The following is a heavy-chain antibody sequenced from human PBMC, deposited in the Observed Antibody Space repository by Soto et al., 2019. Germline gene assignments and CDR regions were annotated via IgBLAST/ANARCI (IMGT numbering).Heavy chain of an antibody. CDR1: GGSIRSGGHY. Sequence: QMQLQESGPGLVKPSQTLSLTCTVSGGSIRSGGHYWTWIRQLPGQLLEWFGYIYYSGRTYSGPSLQRRRTMSVDTSHNQFSLRLTPVTAADTAVYYCVVGLEDVVGGQLEYWGQGALVTVSS. D-gene: IGHD2-15*01. J-gene: IGHJ4*02. CDR3: VVGLEDVVGGQLEY. CDR2: IYYSGRT. V-gene: IGHV4-31*03.